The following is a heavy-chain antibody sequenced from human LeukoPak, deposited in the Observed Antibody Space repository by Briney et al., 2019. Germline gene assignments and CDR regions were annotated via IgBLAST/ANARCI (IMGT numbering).Heavy chain of an antibody. J-gene: IGHJ6*02. CDR2: IDTNAGNP. D-gene: IGHD2-15*01. V-gene: IGHV7-4-1*02. CDR1: GYTFTNYT. Sequence: GASVKVSCKASGYTFTNYTLNWVRQAPGQGLEWMGWIDTNAGNPTYAQGFIGRFVFSLDTSVTTAYLQISSLKAEDTAVYYCARDPPGYCSGGSCYMDDYYYYGMDVWGQGTTVTVSS. CDR3: ARDPPGYCSGGSCYMDDYYYYGMDV.